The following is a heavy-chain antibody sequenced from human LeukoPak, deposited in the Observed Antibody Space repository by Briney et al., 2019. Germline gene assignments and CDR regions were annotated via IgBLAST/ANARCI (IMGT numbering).Heavy chain of an antibody. Sequence: GGSLRLSCVASGFTFSSYAMHWVRQAPGKGLEWVAVIWYDGSNKYYADSVKGRFTISRDNAKNSLYLQMNSLRAEDTALYYCAKGTAVAGTRFDYWGQGTLVTVSS. V-gene: IGHV3-33*03. D-gene: IGHD6-19*01. CDR1: GFTFSSYA. CDR3: AKGTAVAGTRFDY. CDR2: IWYDGSNK. J-gene: IGHJ4*02.